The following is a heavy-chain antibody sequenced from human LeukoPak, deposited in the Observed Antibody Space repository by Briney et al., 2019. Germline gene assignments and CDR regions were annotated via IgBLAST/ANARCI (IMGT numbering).Heavy chain of an antibody. CDR1: GYTFTGYY. J-gene: IGHJ5*02. D-gene: IGHD2-2*01. CDR3: ARDPIIVVVPAAPRFDP. V-gene: IGHV1-2*02. CDR2: INPNSGGT. Sequence: GASVKVSCKASGYTFTGYYMHWVRQAPGQGLEWMGWINPNSGGTNYAQKFQGRVTMTRDTSISTAYMELSRLRSDDTAVYYCARDPIIVVVPAAPRFDPWGQGTLVTVSS.